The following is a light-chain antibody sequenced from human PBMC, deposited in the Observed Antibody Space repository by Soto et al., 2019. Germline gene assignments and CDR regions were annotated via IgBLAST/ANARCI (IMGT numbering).Light chain of an antibody. CDR3: QKYNSAPWT. CDR2: AAS. CDR1: QAISSY. J-gene: IGKJ1*01. V-gene: IGKV1-27*01. Sequence: DIQMTQSPSSLSASVGDRVTITCRASQAISSYLAWYQQKPGKVPKLLIYAASTLQSGVPSRFSGSGSGTDFTLTISSLQPEDVATYYCQKYNSAPWTFGQGTQVEIK.